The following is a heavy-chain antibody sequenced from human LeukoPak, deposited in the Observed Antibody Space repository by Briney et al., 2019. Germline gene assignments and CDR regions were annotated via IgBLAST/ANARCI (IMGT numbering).Heavy chain of an antibody. Sequence: PGGSLRLSCAASGFTFSSYWMHWVRQAPGKGPVWVSRINNDGSGTTYADSVKGRFTISRDDAKNTLYLQMNSLRAEDTAVYYCAKERKLLPFDCWGQGTRVTVSS. CDR2: INNDGSGT. J-gene: IGHJ4*02. CDR1: GFTFSSYW. CDR3: AKERKLLPFDC. V-gene: IGHV3-74*01. D-gene: IGHD4-23*01.